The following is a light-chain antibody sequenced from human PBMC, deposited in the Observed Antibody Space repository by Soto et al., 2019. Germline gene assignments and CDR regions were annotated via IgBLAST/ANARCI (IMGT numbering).Light chain of an antibody. CDR3: QVWDSSSDHGV. CDR1: NIGSKS. V-gene: IGLV3-21*04. Sequence: SYELTQPPSVSVAPGKTARITCGGNNIGSKSVHWYQQKPGQSPVLVIYYDRDRPSGIPERFSGSNSGNTATLTISRVEAGDEADYYCQVWDSSSDHGVCGTGTKLTVL. CDR2: YDR. J-gene: IGLJ1*01.